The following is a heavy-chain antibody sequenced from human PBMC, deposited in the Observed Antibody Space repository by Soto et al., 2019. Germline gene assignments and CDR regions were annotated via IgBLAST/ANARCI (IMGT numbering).Heavy chain of an antibody. CDR1: GGTFSSYA. Sequence: QVQLVQSGAEVKKPGSSVKVSCKASGGTFSSYAISWVRQAPGQGLEWMGGIIPIFGTANYAQKFQGRVTITADESTSTAYMELSSLRSEDTAVYYCARARFWSGYDNSPHYYYGMDVWGQGTTVTVSS. CDR2: IIPIFGTA. D-gene: IGHD3-3*01. V-gene: IGHV1-69*12. J-gene: IGHJ6*02. CDR3: ARARFWSGYDNSPHYYYGMDV.